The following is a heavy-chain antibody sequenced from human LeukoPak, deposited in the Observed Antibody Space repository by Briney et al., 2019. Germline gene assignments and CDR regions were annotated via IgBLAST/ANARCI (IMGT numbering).Heavy chain of an antibody. CDR1: GYTFTSYD. Sequence: ASVKVSCKASGYTFTSYDINWVRQATGQGLEWMGWMNPNSGNTGYAQKFQGRVTITRNTSISTAYMELSSLRSEDTAVYYCARGGIAVAGTRYYYYYMDVWGKGTTVTVSS. D-gene: IGHD6-19*01. CDR2: MNPNSGNT. CDR3: ARGGIAVAGTRYYYYYMDV. J-gene: IGHJ6*03. V-gene: IGHV1-8*03.